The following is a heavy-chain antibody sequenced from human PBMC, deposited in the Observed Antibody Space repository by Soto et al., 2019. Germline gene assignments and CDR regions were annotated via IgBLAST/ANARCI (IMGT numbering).Heavy chain of an antibody. CDR1: GCTFTGYY. CDR2: INPNSGGT. Sequence: ASVKVSCKASGCTFTGYYMHWVRQAPGQGLEWMGWINPNSGGTNYAQKFQGRVTMTRDTSISTAYMELSRLRSDDTAVYYCARVWGIAVRLDYWGQGTLVTVSS. D-gene: IGHD6-19*01. CDR3: ARVWGIAVRLDY. J-gene: IGHJ4*02. V-gene: IGHV1-2*02.